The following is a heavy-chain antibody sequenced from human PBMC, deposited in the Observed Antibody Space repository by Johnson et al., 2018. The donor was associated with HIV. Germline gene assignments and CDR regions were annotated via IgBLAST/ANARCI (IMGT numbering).Heavy chain of an antibody. J-gene: IGHJ3*02. CDR1: GFTFSDYY. D-gene: IGHD1-26*01. CDR3: ARDRVGATAFDI. CDR2: ISGGGSAI. Sequence: VQLVESGGGLVKPGGSLRLSCAVSGFTFSDYYMSWIRQAPGQGLEWISYISGGGSAIYYADSVKGRFTISRDNAKNSLYLQMNSLRAEDTAVYYCARDRVGATAFDIWGQGTLVTVSS. V-gene: IGHV3-11*04.